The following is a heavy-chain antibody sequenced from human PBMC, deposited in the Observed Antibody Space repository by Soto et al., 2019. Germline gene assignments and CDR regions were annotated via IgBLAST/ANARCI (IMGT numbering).Heavy chain of an antibody. CDR3: AKDYTGGGETRNEYPVDY. D-gene: IGHD7-27*01. J-gene: IGHJ4*02. CDR1: GFIFNDFA. CDR2: IGGRGDGI. Sequence: EVQLLESGGNLVQPGGSLRLSCAASGFIFNDFAMRWVRQAPGKGLEWVSIIGGRGDGIHYADSVKGRFTISRDNSNNAQYLQMNSLRAEDTAIYYCAKDYTGGGETRNEYPVDYWGLGTLVTVSS. V-gene: IGHV3-23*01.